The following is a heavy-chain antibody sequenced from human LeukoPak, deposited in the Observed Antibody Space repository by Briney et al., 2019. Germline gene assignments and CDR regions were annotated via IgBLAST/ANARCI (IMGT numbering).Heavy chain of an antibody. Sequence: GASVKVSCKASGYTFTSYYVHWVRQAPGQGLEWMGIINPSGGSTSYAQKFQGRVTMTRDTSTSTVYMELSSLRSEDTAVYYCAREVLVVVTALHLNWFDPWGQGTLVTVSS. CDR2: INPSGGST. D-gene: IGHD2-21*02. CDR3: AREVLVVVTALHLNWFDP. CDR1: GYTFTSYY. V-gene: IGHV1-46*01. J-gene: IGHJ5*02.